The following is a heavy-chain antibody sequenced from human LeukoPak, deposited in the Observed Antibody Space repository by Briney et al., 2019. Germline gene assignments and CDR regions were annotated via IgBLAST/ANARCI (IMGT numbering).Heavy chain of an antibody. D-gene: IGHD3-3*01. Sequence: SETLSLTCAVYDGSLTNYNWTWIRQPPGKGLEWIGEINESGSTNYNPSLKSRVTMSLDTSKNQFSLKLSSVTAADTAVYYCASGVYDFWSGYYLGYWGQGTLVTVSS. CDR1: DGSLTNYN. J-gene: IGHJ4*02. CDR3: ASGVYDFWSGYYLGY. V-gene: IGHV4-34*01. CDR2: INESGST.